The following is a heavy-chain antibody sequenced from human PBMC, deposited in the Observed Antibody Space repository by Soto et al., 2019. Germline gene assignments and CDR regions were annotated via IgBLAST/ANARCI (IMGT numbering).Heavy chain of an antibody. CDR3: ARDGWGGRTDYFDY. CDR1: GYTFTGYY. D-gene: IGHD7-27*01. Sequence: ASVKVSCKASGYTFTGYYMHWVRQAPGQGLEWMGWINPNSGGTNYAQKFQGWVTMTRDTSISTAYMELSRLRSDETAVYYCARDGWGGRTDYFDYGGQGTLVTVSS. V-gene: IGHV1-2*04. CDR2: INPNSGGT. J-gene: IGHJ4*02.